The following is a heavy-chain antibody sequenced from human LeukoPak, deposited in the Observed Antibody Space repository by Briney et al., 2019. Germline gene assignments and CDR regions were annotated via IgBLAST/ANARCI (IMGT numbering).Heavy chain of an antibody. Sequence: ASVKVSCKASGYTFTSYYMHWVRQAPGQGLEWMGIINPSGGSTSYAQKFQGRVTMTRDTSTSTVYMELSSLKASDTAIYYCARAAAGRADAFDIWGQGTMVTVSS. D-gene: IGHD6-13*01. CDR3: ARAAAGRADAFDI. CDR1: GYTFTSYY. CDR2: INPSGGST. V-gene: IGHV1-46*01. J-gene: IGHJ3*02.